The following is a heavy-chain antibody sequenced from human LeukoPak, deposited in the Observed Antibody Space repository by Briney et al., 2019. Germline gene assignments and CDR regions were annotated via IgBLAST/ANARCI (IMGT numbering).Heavy chain of an antibody. Sequence: SETLSLTCAVYGGSVSGYYWTWIRQPPGKGLEWIGEVNHRGNTNYNPSLKSRVTISVDTSKNQFSLKLSSVTAADTAVYYCARELYGSGKGDDYWGQGTLVTVSS. D-gene: IGHD3-10*01. V-gene: IGHV4-34*01. J-gene: IGHJ4*02. CDR1: GGSVSGYY. CDR2: VNHRGNT. CDR3: ARELYGSGKGDDY.